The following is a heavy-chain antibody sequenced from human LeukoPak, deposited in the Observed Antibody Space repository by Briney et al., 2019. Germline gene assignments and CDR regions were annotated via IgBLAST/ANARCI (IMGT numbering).Heavy chain of an antibody. V-gene: IGHV3-11*04. CDR1: GFTFSDYY. CDR3: ARDLSGVTGYTYGRGIDY. D-gene: IGHD5-18*01. J-gene: IGHJ4*02. CDR2: ISSSGSTI. Sequence: GGSLRLFCAASGFTFSDYYMSWIRQAPGKGLEWVSYISSSGSTIYYADSVKGRFTISRDNAKTSLYLQMNSLRAEDTAVYYCARDLSGVTGYTYGRGIDYWGQGTLVTVSS.